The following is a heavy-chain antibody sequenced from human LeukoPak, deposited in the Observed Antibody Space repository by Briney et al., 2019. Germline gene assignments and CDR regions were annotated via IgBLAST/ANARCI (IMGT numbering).Heavy chain of an antibody. CDR1: GGSFSSTTYY. Sequence: SETLSLTCTVSGGSFSSTTYYWGWIRQPPGKGLEWIGSVYYSGSTYYNQSLKSRVTISVDTSKNQFSLKLASVTAADTAVYYCARQYYDSSGYYPWYFDYWGQGTLVTVSS. CDR3: ARQYYDSSGYYPWYFDY. V-gene: IGHV4-39*01. CDR2: VYYSGST. J-gene: IGHJ4*02. D-gene: IGHD3-22*01.